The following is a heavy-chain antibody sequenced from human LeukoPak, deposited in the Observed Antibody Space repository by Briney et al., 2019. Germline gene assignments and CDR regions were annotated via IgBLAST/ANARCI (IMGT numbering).Heavy chain of an antibody. J-gene: IGHJ4*02. CDR2: ISGSGGST. V-gene: IGHV3-23*01. D-gene: IGHD3-3*01. Sequence: PGGSLRLSCAASGFTLSSYAMSWVRQAPGKGLEWVSAISGSGGSTYYADSVKGRFTISRDNSKNTLYLQMNSLRAEDTAVYYCALPPHYDFWSGFYDYWGQGTLVTVSS. CDR3: ALPPHYDFWSGFYDY. CDR1: GFTLSSYA.